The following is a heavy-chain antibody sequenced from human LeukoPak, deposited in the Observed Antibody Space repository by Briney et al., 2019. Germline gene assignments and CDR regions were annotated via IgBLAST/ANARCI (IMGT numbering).Heavy chain of an antibody. Sequence: GGSLRLSCAASGFTFSSYAMQWVRQAPGKGLEWVAVISYDGSNKYYADSVKGRFTISRDNSKKTLYLQMNSLRAEDTAVYYCARGFGYYGSGSHGYNWFDPWGQGTLVTVSS. J-gene: IGHJ5*02. V-gene: IGHV3-30*04. CDR3: ARGFGYYGSGSHGYNWFDP. D-gene: IGHD3-10*01. CDR1: GFTFSSYA. CDR2: ISYDGSNK.